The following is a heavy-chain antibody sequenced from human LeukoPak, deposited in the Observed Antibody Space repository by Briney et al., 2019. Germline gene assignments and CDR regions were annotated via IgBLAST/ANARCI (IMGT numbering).Heavy chain of an antibody. D-gene: IGHD2-2*02. CDR3: ARAGYCSSTSCYTFDV. J-gene: IGHJ6*04. CDR1: GYTFTSYD. Sequence: ASVKVSCKASGYTFTSYDINWVRQATGQGLEWMGWMNPNSRNTGYAQKFQVRVAMTRNTSISTAYMELSSLRSEDTAVYYCARAGYCSSTSCYTFDVWGEGTTVTVSS. V-gene: IGHV1-8*01. CDR2: MNPNSRNT.